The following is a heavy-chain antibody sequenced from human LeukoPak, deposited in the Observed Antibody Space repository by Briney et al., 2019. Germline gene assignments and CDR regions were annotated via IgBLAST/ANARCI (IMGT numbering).Heavy chain of an antibody. V-gene: IGHV4-38-2*02. J-gene: IGHJ4*02. Sequence: SETLSLTCTVSGYSISSGYHWGWTRQPPGKGLEWIGSIYYSGSTYYNPSLKSRVTISVDTSKNQFSLKLSSVTAADTAVYYCARRGNSFFDYWGQGTLVTVSS. CDR1: GYSISSGYH. CDR3: ARRGNSFFDY. D-gene: IGHD6-13*01. CDR2: IYYSGST.